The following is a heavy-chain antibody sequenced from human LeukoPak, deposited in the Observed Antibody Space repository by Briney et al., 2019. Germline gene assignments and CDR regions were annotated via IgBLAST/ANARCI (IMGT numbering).Heavy chain of an antibody. CDR2: IKQDGRER. D-gene: IGHD3-22*01. Sequence: GGSLRLSCAASGFTFSNNWMSWVRQAPGKGLEWVANIKQDGRERFYVDSVKGRFTISRDNAKNSLYLQMNSLRAGDTAVYYCARDVLLTYYYDSSGYYPLDYWGQGTLVTVSS. J-gene: IGHJ4*02. CDR3: ARDVLLTYYYDSSGYYPLDY. CDR1: GFTFSNNW. V-gene: IGHV3-7*01.